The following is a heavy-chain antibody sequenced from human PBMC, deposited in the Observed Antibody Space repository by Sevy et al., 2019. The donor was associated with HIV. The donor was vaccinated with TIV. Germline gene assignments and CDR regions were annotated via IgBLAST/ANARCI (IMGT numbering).Heavy chain of an antibody. CDR1: GFTFSDYS. D-gene: IGHD1-1*01. CDR3: ARSLKDWTPSAGH. CDR2: ISSTTGYT. Sequence: GSLRLSCTASGFTFSDYSMSWIRPTPRKGLECVSFISSTTGYTNYADSVKGRFTISRDNAKNSLYLQMNNLRAEDTAVYYCARSLKDWTPSAGHWGQGTLVTVSS. V-gene: IGHV3-11*06. J-gene: IGHJ4*02.